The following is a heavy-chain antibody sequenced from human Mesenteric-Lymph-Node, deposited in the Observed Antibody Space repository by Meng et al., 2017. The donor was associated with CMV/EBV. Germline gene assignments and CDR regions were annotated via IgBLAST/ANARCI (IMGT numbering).Heavy chain of an antibody. V-gene: IGHV3-20*04. Sequence: GESLKISCAASGFTFDDYGMSWVRQAPGKGLEWVSGINWNGGSTGYADSVKGRFTISRDNAKNSLYPQMNSLRAEDTALYYCARDSGYYTVLQAFDYWGQGTLVTVSS. CDR3: ARDSGYYTVLQAFDY. CDR2: INWNGGST. D-gene: IGHD3-3*01. J-gene: IGHJ4*02. CDR1: GFTFDDYG.